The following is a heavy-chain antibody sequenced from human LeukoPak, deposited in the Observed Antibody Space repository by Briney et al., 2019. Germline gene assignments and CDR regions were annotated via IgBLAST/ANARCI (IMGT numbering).Heavy chain of an antibody. V-gene: IGHV4-39*01. CDR3: ARHSVTRGLYY. J-gene: IGHJ4*02. Sequence: PSETLSLTCNVSGGSTRNINYYWGWIRQPPRKGLKWIGNIYYRRSAWTTSYNPSLKSRVTISVDTSSNQFSLKVTSLTAADTAIYYCARHSVTRGLYYWGQGTLVAVSS. D-gene: IGHD4-17*01. CDR2: IYYRRSAWTT. CDR1: GGSTRNINYY.